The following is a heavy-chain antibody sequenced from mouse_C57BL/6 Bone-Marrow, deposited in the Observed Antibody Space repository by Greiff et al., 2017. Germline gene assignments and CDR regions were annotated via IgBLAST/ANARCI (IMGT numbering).Heavy chain of an antibody. CDR3: TRYYYGSGLDG. V-gene: IGHV1-15*01. J-gene: IGHJ2*01. CDR2: IDPETGGT. Sequence: VQGVESGAELVRPGASVTLSCKASGYTFTDYEMHWVKQTPVHGLEWIGAIDPETGGTAYNQKFKGKAILTADKSSSTAYMELGSLTSEDSAVYYCTRYYYGSGLDGWGQGTPLTVSS. CDR1: GYTFTDYE. D-gene: IGHD1-1*01.